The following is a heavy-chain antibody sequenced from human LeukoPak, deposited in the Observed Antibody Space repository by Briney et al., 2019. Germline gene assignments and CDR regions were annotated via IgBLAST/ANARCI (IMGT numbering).Heavy chain of an antibody. CDR2: IYSGGST. J-gene: IGHJ4*02. CDR1: GFTVSSNY. CDR3: ARDSPPSHGLDY. V-gene: IGHV3-53*01. Sequence: GGSLRLSCAASGFTVSSNYMSWVRQAPGKGLEWVSVIYSGGSTYYADSVKGRFTISRDNSKNTLYLQMNSLGAEDTAVYYCARDSPPSHGLDYWGQGTLVTVSS.